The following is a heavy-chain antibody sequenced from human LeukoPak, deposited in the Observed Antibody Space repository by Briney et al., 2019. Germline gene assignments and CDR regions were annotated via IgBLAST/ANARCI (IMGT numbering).Heavy chain of an antibody. Sequence: GASVKVSCKASGYTFTSYAMNWVRQAPGQGLEWMGWINTNTGNPTYAQGFTGRFVFSLDTSVSTAYLQISSLKAEDTAVYYCARKYSEYYYDSSGYESLDYWGQGTLVTVSS. D-gene: IGHD3-22*01. CDR3: ARKYSEYYYDSSGYESLDY. CDR1: GYTFTSYA. J-gene: IGHJ4*02. V-gene: IGHV7-4-1*02. CDR2: INTNTGNP.